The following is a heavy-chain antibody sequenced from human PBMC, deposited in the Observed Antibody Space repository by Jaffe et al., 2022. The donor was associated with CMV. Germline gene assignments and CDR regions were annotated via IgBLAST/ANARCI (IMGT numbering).Heavy chain of an antibody. V-gene: IGHV1-24*01. CDR1: GYTLTELS. J-gene: IGHJ4*02. Sequence: QVQLVQSGAEVKKPGASVKVSCKVSGYTLTELSMHWVRQAPGKGLEWMGGFDPEDGETIYAQKFQGRVTMTEDTSTDTAYMELSSLRSEDTAVYYCATQEITMTPADSHFDYWGQGTLVTVSS. CDR3: ATQEITMTPADSHFDY. CDR2: FDPEDGET. D-gene: IGHD3-22*01.